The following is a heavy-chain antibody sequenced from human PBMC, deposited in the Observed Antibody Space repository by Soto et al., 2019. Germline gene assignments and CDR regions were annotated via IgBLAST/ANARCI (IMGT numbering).Heavy chain of an antibody. V-gene: IGHV1-18*01. CDR3: ARDIVVVVPASDSSDP. Sequence: ASVKVSCKASGYTFTNFGISWVRQAPGQGLEWMGWISGYNSKTSYGKKFQGRVTMTTDTSTNTAYMELRRLRSDDTAVYYCARDIVVVVPASDSSDPWGQGTLVTVSS. CDR1: GYTFTNFG. D-gene: IGHD2-15*01. J-gene: IGHJ5*02. CDR2: ISGYNSKT.